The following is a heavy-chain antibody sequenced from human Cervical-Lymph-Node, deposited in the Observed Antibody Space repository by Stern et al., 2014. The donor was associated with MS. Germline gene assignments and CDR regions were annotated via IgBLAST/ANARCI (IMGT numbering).Heavy chain of an antibody. D-gene: IGHD2-8*01. CDR2: FHFSGHR. V-gene: IGHV4-4*07. CDR3: ARDGGFCTNRVCPKYYHSGMDV. Sequence: VQLVQSGPGLVKPSETLSLTCTVSGGFIKSYYWSWVRQSAGKGLEWIGRFHFSGHRNYNPSLQSRVNMSVDTSQRQSYLKAHSVTAADSAVYYCARDGGFCTNRVCPKYYHSGMDVWGQGTTVTVSS. CDR1: GGFIKSYY. J-gene: IGHJ6*02.